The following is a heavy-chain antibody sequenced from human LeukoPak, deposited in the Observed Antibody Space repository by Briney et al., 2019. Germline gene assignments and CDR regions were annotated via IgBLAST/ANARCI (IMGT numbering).Heavy chain of an antibody. V-gene: IGHV3-30*02. CDR2: IRYDGSNK. Sequence: GGSLGLSCAASGFTFSSYGMHWVRQAPGKGLEWVAFIRYDGSNKYYADSVKGRFTISRDNSKNTLYLQMNSLRAEDTAVYYCAKVRGATSYLRYWGQGTLVTVSS. CDR3: AKVRGATSYLRY. J-gene: IGHJ4*02. CDR1: GFTFSSYG. D-gene: IGHD3-10*01.